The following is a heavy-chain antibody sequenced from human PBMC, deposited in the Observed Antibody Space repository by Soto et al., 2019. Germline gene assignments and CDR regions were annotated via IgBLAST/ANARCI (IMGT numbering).Heavy chain of an antibody. CDR1: GGTFSSYA. CDR3: SYYYDSSGYPYYFDY. J-gene: IGHJ4*02. V-gene: IGHV1-69*13. Sequence: SVKVSCKASGGTFSSYAISWVRQAPGQGLEWMGGIIPIFGTANYAQKLQGRVTITADESTSTAYMELSSLRSEDTAVYYCSYYYDSSGYPYYFDYWGQGTLVTVSS. D-gene: IGHD3-22*01. CDR2: IIPIFGTA.